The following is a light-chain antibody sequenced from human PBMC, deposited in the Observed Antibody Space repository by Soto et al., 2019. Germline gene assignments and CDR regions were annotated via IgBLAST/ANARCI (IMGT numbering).Light chain of an antibody. CDR1: QSVSSY. CDR2: DAS. V-gene: IGKV3-20*01. J-gene: IGKJ1*01. CDR3: QQYGSSSWT. Sequence: EILLTQSPATVSLSPGQRATLSCRASQSVSSYLAWYQQKPGQARRLLIYDASNRATGIPARFSGSGSGTDFTITISRLEPEDFAVYYCQQYGSSSWTVGQGTKVEIK.